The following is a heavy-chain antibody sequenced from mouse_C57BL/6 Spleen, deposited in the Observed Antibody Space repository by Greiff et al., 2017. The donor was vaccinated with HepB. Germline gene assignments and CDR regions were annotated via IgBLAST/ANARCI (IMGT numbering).Heavy chain of an antibody. CDR2: IDPENGDT. CDR3: TTNYCGSSYRRYFDV. Sequence: EVQLQESGAELVRPGASVKLSCTASGFNIKDDYMHWVKQRPEQGLEWIGWIDPENGDTEYASKFQGKTTITADTSSNTAYLQLSSLTSEDTAVYYCTTNYCGSSYRRYFDVWGTGTTVTVSS. J-gene: IGHJ1*03. CDR1: GFNIKDDY. D-gene: IGHD1-1*01. V-gene: IGHV14-4*01.